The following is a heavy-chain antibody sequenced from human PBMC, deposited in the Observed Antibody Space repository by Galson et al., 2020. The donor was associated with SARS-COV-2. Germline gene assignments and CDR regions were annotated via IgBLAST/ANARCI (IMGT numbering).Heavy chain of an antibody. V-gene: IGHV4-59*01. CDR2: IYYTGST. D-gene: IGHD1-26*01. Sequence: ETSETLSLTCTVYGVSISNYYWSWIRQPPGKGLEWIAYIYYTGSTNYNPSLKSRVTISLDTSKNQFSLKLSSVTAADTAVYYCARDFVGARYYGMDVWGQGTTVTVSS. J-gene: IGHJ6*02. CDR3: ARDFVGARYYGMDV. CDR1: GVSISNYY.